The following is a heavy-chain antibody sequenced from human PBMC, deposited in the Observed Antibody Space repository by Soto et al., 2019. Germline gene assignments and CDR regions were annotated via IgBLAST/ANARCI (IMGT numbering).Heavy chain of an antibody. J-gene: IGHJ6*02. CDR1: GLGVSNNY. V-gene: IGHV3-53*01. Sequence: GGSLRLSCAASGLGVSNNYLSWVRQPPGKWLEWVSVLYSGGTTYYADSVKGRFTISRDNSKNTLYLQMNSLRAEDTAVYYCAREDRRRDGRDYYYYYGMDVWGQGTTITVSS. CDR3: AREDRRRDGRDYYYYYGMDV. CDR2: LYSGGTT.